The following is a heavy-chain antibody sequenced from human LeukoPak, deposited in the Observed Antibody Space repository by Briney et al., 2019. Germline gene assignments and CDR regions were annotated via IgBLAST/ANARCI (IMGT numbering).Heavy chain of an antibody. J-gene: IGHJ4*02. V-gene: IGHV4-30-2*01. Sequence: SETLSLTCTVSGGSISSGGYYRSWIRQPPGKGLEWIGYIYHSGSTYYNPSLKSRVTISVDRSKNQFSLKLSSVTAADTAVYYCARYSEMATQLYFDYWGQGTLVTVSS. CDR2: IYHSGST. CDR1: GGSISSGGYY. D-gene: IGHD5-24*01. CDR3: ARYSEMATQLYFDY.